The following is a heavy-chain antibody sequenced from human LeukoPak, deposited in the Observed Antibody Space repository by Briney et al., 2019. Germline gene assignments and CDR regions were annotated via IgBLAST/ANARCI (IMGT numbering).Heavy chain of an antibody. D-gene: IGHD5-18*01. V-gene: IGHV3-13*01. CDR3: AKEPSYLDTAMAQAG. J-gene: IGHJ4*02. CDR2: IGTAGDT. CDR1: GFTFSSYE. Sequence: GGSLRLSCAASGFTFSSYEMHWVRQATGKGLEWVSAIGTAGDTYYPGSVKGRFTISRENAKNSLYLQMNSLRAGDTAVYYCAKEPSYLDTAMAQAGWGQGTLVTVS.